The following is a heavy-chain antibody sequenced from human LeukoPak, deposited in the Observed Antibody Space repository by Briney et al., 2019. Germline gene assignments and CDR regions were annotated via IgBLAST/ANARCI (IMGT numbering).Heavy chain of an antibody. CDR1: GGSFSGYY. D-gene: IGHD3-10*01. CDR2: INHSGST. V-gene: IGHV4-34*01. CDR3: ARTKVRGRFDY. Sequence: SETLSLTCAVYGGSFSGYYWSWIRQPPGKGLEWIGEINHSGSTNYNPSLKSRVTISVDTSKNQFSLKLSSVTAADTAVYYCARTKVRGRFDYWGQGTQVTVSS. J-gene: IGHJ4*02.